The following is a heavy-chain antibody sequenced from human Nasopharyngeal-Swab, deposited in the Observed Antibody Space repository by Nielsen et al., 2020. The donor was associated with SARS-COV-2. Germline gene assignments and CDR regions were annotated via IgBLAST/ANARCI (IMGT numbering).Heavy chain of an antibody. Sequence: GESLKISCAASEFTFSSYWMHWVRQAPGKGLVWVSRINSDGSRTDYADSVKGRFTISRDNAKNTLYVQMNSLRAEDTAVYYCARVDVHDAFDIWGQGTVVTVSS. CDR3: ARVDVHDAFDI. CDR2: INSDGSRT. CDR1: EFTFSSYW. J-gene: IGHJ3*02. D-gene: IGHD3-16*01. V-gene: IGHV3-74*01.